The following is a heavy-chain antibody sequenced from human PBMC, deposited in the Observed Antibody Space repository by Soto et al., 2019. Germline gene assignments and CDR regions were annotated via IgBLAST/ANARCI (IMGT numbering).Heavy chain of an antibody. CDR2: IYYSGST. Sequence: SETLSLTCTVSGGSISSYYWSWIRQPPGKGLEWIGYIYYSGSTNYNPSLKSRVTISVDTSKNQFSLKLSSVTAADTAVYYCARGSLDSWYGWFDPWGQGTLVTVSS. V-gene: IGHV4-59*01. D-gene: IGHD6-13*01. J-gene: IGHJ5*02. CDR1: GGSISSYY. CDR3: ARGSLDSWYGWFDP.